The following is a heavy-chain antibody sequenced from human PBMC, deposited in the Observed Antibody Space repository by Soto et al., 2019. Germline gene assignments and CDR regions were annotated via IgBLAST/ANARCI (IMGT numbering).Heavy chain of an antibody. J-gene: IGHJ4*02. CDR2: ISSSGSTI. Sequence: QVQLVESGGGLVKPGGSLRLSCEASGFAFSDPYMSWIRQAPGKGLEWISYISSSGSTIYYADSVKGRFTISRDNAKKSLYLQMDSLTADDTAVYYCARGGASVTTPLDYWGQGTQVTVSS. D-gene: IGHD4-17*01. CDR3: ARGGASVTTPLDY. V-gene: IGHV3-11*01. CDR1: GFAFSDPY.